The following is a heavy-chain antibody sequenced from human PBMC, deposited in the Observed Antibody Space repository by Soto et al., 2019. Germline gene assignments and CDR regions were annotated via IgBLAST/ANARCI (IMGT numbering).Heavy chain of an antibody. V-gene: IGHV1-18*01. CDR2: ISAYNGNT. J-gene: IGHJ6*03. Sequence: ASVKVSCKASGYTFTSYGISWVRQAPGQGLEWMGWISAYNGNTNYAQKLQGRVTMTTDTSTSTAYMELRSLRSDDTAVYYCARRGTTDEPYYYYYMDVWGKGTTVTVSS. CDR3: ARRGTTDEPYYYYYMDV. CDR1: GYTFTSYG. D-gene: IGHD4-17*01.